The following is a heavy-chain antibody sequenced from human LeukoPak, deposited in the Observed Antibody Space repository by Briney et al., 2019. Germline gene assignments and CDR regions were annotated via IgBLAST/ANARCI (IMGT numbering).Heavy chain of an antibody. D-gene: IGHD4-17*01. CDR1: GGTFSSYA. V-gene: IGHV1-2*02. CDR2: INPNSGGT. J-gene: IGHJ5*02. CDR3: AREDSDGDRYNWFDP. Sequence: ASVKVSCKASGGTFSSYAISWVRQAPGQGLEWMGWINPNSGGTNYAQKFQGRVTMIRDTSISTAYMELSRLRSDDTAVYYCAREDSDGDRYNWFDPWGQGTLVTVSS.